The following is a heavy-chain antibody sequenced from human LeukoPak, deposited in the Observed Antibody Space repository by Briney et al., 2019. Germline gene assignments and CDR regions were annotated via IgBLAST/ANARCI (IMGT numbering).Heavy chain of an antibody. CDR2: IYTSGST. D-gene: IGHD2-2*01. CDR1: GGSTSSYY. CDR3: AREVIVVVPAAMGYFDY. J-gene: IGHJ4*02. V-gene: IGHV4-4*07. Sequence: SETLSLTCTVSGGSTSSYYWSWIRQPAGKGLEWIGRIYTSGSTNYNPPLKSRVTMSVDTSKNQFSLKLSSVTAADTAVYYCAREVIVVVPAAMGYFDYWGQGTLVTVSS.